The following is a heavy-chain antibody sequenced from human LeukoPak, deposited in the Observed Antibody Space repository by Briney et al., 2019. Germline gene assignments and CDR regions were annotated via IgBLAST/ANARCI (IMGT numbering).Heavy chain of an antibody. CDR2: IYYSGST. J-gene: IGHJ6*03. D-gene: IGHD6-6*01. Sequence: SETLSLTCTVSGGSISSSSYYWVWIRQPPGKGLEWIVSIYYSGSTYYNPSLKSRVTISVDTSKSQFSLKLSSVTAADTAVYYCARHRSSYYYYYYMDVWGKGTTVTVSS. CDR3: ARHRSSYYYYYYMDV. CDR1: GGSISSSSYY. V-gene: IGHV4-39*01.